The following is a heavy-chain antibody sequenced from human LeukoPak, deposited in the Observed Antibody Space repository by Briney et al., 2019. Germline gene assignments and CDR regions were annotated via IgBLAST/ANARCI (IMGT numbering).Heavy chain of an antibody. D-gene: IGHD1-26*01. V-gene: IGHV3-74*01. CDR2: INSDGGTT. J-gene: IGHJ4*02. CDR1: GFAFSSYW. CDR3: ARSIVGATTWFGY. Sequence: PGGSLRLSCTASGFAFSSYWMHWVRLTPGKGLVWVSRINSDGGTTNYADSVKGRFTISRDNAKNTLYLQISSLRAEDTAVYFCARSIVGATTWFGYWGQGTLVAVSS.